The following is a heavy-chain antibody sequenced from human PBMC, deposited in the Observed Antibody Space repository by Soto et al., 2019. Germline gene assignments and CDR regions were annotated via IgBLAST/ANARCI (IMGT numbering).Heavy chain of an antibody. V-gene: IGHV3-48*03. CDR2: ISSSGSTI. CDR3: ARGFGEVRANFFDY. D-gene: IGHD3-10*01. J-gene: IGHJ4*02. CDR1: GFTFSNYE. Sequence: PGGSLRLSCAASGFTFSNYEMNWVRQAPGKGLEWVSYISSSGSTISYADSVKGRFTISRDNAKNSLYLQMNSLRAEDTAVYYCARGFGEVRANFFDYWGQGTLVTVSS.